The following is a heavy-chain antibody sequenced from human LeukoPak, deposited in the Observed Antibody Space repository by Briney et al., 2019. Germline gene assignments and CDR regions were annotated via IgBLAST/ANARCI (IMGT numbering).Heavy chain of an antibody. V-gene: IGHV3-7*03. J-gene: IGHJ4*02. D-gene: IGHD3-10*01. CDR1: GFTFSGYW. CDR3: ARGTYYYGSGSPETGY. CDR2: IKQDGSEK. Sequence: GGSLRLSCVASGFTFSGYWMRWVRQAPGKGLEWMANIKQDGSEKYYVDSVKGRFTISRDNAKNSLYLQMNSLRAEDTAVYYCARGTYYYGSGSPETGYWGQGTLVTVSS.